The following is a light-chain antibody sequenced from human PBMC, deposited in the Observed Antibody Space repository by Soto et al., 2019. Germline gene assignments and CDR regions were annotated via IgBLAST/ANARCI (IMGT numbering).Light chain of an antibody. CDR1: QSVSSY. Sequence: EIVLPQSPATLSLSPGERATLSCRASQSVSSYLAWYQQKPGQAPRLLIYDASNRATDIPARFSGSGSGTDFTLTISSLAPEDFAVYYCQQRSSWPYTCGQGIKLDFK. J-gene: IGKJ2*01. CDR3: QQRSSWPYT. CDR2: DAS. V-gene: IGKV3-11*01.